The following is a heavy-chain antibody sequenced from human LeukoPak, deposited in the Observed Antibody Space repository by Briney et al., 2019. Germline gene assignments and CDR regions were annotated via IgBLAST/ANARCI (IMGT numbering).Heavy chain of an antibody. Sequence: GGSLRLSCAASGFTFSSYGMHWVRQAPGKGLEWVAVIWYDGSNKYYADSVKGRFTISRDNPKNTLYLQMNSLRAEDTAVYYCASGYYSHFDYWGQGTLVTVSS. V-gene: IGHV3-33*01. J-gene: IGHJ4*02. D-gene: IGHD3-22*01. CDR1: GFTFSSYG. CDR3: ASGYYSHFDY. CDR2: IWYDGSNK.